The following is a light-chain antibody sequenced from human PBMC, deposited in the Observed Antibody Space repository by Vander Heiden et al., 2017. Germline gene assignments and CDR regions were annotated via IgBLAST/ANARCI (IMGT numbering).Light chain of an antibody. CDR1: QTVSGSQ. Sequence: DIVLTQSPVTLFLSPGEEVTLSCTADQTVSGSQLAWYLQKPGQAPRLLIYDASKRATDIPDRFRGSGSGTDFTLTISRLEPEDFAVYYCRQYARSLVTFGGGTKVEIK. CDR3: RQYARSLVT. V-gene: IGKV3-20*01. J-gene: IGKJ4*01. CDR2: DAS.